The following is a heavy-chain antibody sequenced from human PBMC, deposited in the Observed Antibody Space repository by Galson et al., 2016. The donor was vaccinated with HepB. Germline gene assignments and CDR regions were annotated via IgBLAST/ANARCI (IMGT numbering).Heavy chain of an antibody. D-gene: IGHD2-15*01. CDR3: ERKTDSVGGGDY. V-gene: IGHV3-53*01. Sequence: LRLSCAASGFSVSSNYMTWVRQAPGKGLEWVSVIYSGGGTSYADSVKGRFTISRDSSKNTLYLQMNSLRAEDTAVDYCERKTDSVGGGDYWGQGTLVTVSS. CDR1: GFSVSSNY. CDR2: IYSGGGT. J-gene: IGHJ4*02.